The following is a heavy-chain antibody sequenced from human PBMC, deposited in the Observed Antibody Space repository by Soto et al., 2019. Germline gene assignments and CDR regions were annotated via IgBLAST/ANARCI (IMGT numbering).Heavy chain of an antibody. V-gene: IGHV3-11*01. D-gene: IGHD7-27*01. CDR1: GFTFSDYY. J-gene: IGHJ3*02. CDR3: ARDLWATRAFDI. CDR2: ISSSGSTI. Sequence: GGSLRLSCAASGFTFSDYYMTWIRQAPGKGLEWVSYISSSGSTIYYADSVKGRFTISRDNAKNSLYLQMNSLRAEDTAVYFCARDLWATRAFDIWGQGTMVTVSS.